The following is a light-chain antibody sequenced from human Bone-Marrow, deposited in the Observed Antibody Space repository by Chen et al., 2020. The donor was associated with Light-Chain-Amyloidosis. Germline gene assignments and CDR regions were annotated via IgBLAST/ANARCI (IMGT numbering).Light chain of an antibody. CDR2: AAS. Sequence: DIQMMQSPSSLSASVGDRVTITCRASQRISSYLNWYQQKPGKAPKLLIYAASSLQSGVPSRFSGSGSGTDFTLTISRLQPEDFATYYCQQSYSTPYTFGQGTKLEIK. CDR1: QRISSY. V-gene: IGKV1-39*01. J-gene: IGKJ2*01. CDR3: QQSYSTPYT.